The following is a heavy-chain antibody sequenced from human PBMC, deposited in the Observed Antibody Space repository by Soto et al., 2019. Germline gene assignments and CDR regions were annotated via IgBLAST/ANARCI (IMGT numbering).Heavy chain of an antibody. V-gene: IGHV3-23*01. CDR3: AKAITTTRGYYYYGMDV. J-gene: IGHJ6*02. CDR1: GFTFSSYA. CDR2: ISGSGGST. Sequence: GGSLRLSCAASGFTFSSYAMSWVRQAPGKGLEWVSAISGSGGSTYYADSVKGRFTISRDNSKNTLYLQMNSLRAEDTAVYYCAKAITTTRGYYYYGMDVWGQGTTVTVS. D-gene: IGHD4-17*01.